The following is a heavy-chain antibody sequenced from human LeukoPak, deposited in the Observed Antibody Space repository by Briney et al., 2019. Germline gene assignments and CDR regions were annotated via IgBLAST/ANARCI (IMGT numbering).Heavy chain of an antibody. Sequence: GGSLRLSCAASGFTFSSYGMHWVSQAPGKGLEWVAVISYDGSNKYYADSVKGRFTISRDNSKNTLYLQMNSLRAEDTAVYYCVKDDDSSGYYPDYWGQGTLVTVSS. CDR1: GFTFSSYG. J-gene: IGHJ4*02. CDR2: ISYDGSNK. D-gene: IGHD3-22*01. CDR3: VKDDDSSGYYPDY. V-gene: IGHV3-30*18.